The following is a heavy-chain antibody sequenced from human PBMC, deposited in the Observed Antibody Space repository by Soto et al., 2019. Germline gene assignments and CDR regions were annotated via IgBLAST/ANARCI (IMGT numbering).Heavy chain of an antibody. V-gene: IGHV3-30*18. CDR3: AKNGGGDWEDAFDI. Sequence: QVQLVESGGGVVQPGRSLRLSCAASGFTFSSYGMHWVRQAPGKGLEWVAVISYDGSNKYYADSVKGRFTISRDNSKNTLCLQMNSLRAEDTAVYYCAKNGGGDWEDAFDIWGQGTMVTVSS. J-gene: IGHJ3*02. CDR1: GFTFSSYG. D-gene: IGHD2-21*02. CDR2: ISYDGSNK.